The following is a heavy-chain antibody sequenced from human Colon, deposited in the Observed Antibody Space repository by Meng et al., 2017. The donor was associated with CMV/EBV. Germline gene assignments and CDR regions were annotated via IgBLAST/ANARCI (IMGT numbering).Heavy chain of an antibody. CDR3: ARYDFWSGYTHPGMDL. CDR2: IYYSGST. CDR1: GSSIKANYY. D-gene: IGHD3-3*01. Sequence: SETLSLTCTVSGSSIKANYYWGWVRQAPGKGLEWIVSIYYSGSTYYNPSLKSRVTISVDTSKNQFSLKLSSVTAADTAVYYCARYDFWSGYTHPGMDLWGQGTTVTVSS. J-gene: IGHJ6*02. V-gene: IGHV4-38-2*02.